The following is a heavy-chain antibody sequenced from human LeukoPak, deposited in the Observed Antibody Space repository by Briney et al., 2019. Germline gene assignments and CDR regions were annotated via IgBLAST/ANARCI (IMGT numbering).Heavy chain of an antibody. CDR2: IFPGDSET. J-gene: IGHJ3*02. V-gene: IGHV5-51*01. Sequence: GESLKISCKASGYSFLSYYIGWVRQMPGKGLEWMGIIFPGDSETKYGPSFQGQVTLSVDKSISTAYLQWSSLKASDTAMYYCASPAGGDYEHRAFDIWGQGTMVTVSS. CDR3: ASPAGGDYEHRAFDI. D-gene: IGHD2-21*02. CDR1: GYSFLSYY.